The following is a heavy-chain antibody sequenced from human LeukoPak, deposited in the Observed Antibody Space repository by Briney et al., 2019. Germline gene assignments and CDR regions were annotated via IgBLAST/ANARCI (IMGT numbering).Heavy chain of an antibody. CDR3: ARSPPRDDYVWGSPLQH. J-gene: IGHJ1*01. V-gene: IGHV4-59*01. CDR2: IYYSGST. Sequence: SETLSLTCTVSGGSISSYYWSWIRQPPGKGLEWIGYIYYSGSTNYNPSLKSRVTISVDTSKNQFSLKLSSVTAADTAVYYCARSPPRDDYVWGSPLQHWGQGTLVTVSS. D-gene: IGHD3-16*01. CDR1: GGSISSYY.